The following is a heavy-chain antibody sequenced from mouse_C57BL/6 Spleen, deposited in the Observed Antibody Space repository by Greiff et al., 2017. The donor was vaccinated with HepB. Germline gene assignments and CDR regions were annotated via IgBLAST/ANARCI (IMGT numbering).Heavy chain of an antibody. D-gene: IGHD2-10*01. CDR2: IHPNSGST. CDR3: ARGGTYSPYYFDY. J-gene: IGHJ2*01. Sequence: VQLQQPGAELVKPGASVKLSCKASGYTFTSYWMHWVKQRPGQGLEWIGMIHPNSGSTNYNEKFKSKATLTVDKSSSTAYMQLSSLTSEDSAVYYCARGGTYSPYYFDYWGQGTTLTVSS. V-gene: IGHV1-64*01. CDR1: GYTFTSYW.